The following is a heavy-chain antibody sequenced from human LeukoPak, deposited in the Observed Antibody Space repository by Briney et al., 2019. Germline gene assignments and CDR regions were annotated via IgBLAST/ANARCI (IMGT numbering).Heavy chain of an antibody. CDR1: GFTFSDHY. V-gene: IGHV3-72*01. Sequence: GGSLRLSCAASGFTFSDHYMDWVRQAPGXXXEWVGRTRNKANSYTTEYAASVKGRFTISRDDSKNSLYLQMNSLKTEDTAVYYCARGRSGWFYFDYWGQGTLVTVSS. J-gene: IGHJ4*02. CDR3: ARGRSGWFYFDY. D-gene: IGHD6-19*01. CDR2: TRNKANSYTT.